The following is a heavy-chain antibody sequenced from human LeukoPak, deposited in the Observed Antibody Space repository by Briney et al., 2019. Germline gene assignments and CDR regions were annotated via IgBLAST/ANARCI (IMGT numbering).Heavy chain of an antibody. V-gene: IGHV4-4*07. J-gene: IGHJ3*02. CDR2: IYTSGST. CDR3: ARDPSSGYYFDRAAFDI. CDR1: GGSISSYY. D-gene: IGHD3-22*01. Sequence: PSETLSLTCTVSGGSISSYYWSWIRQPAGKGLEWIGRIYTSGSTNYNPSLESRVTMSVDTSKNQFSLKLSSVTAADTAVYYCARDPSSGYYFDRAAFDIWGQGTMVTVSS.